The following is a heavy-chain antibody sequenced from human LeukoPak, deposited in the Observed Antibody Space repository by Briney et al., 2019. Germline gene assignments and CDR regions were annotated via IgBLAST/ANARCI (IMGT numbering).Heavy chain of an antibody. V-gene: IGHV3-64*01. CDR3: ARDHDGDYTFDY. D-gene: IGHD4-17*01. CDR2: ISSNGGST. CDR1: GFTFSSYA. J-gene: IGHJ4*02. Sequence: PGGSLRLSCAASGFTFSSYAMHWVRQAPGKGLEYVSAISSNGGSTYYANSVKGRFTISRDNSKNTLYLQMGSLRAEDMAVYYCARDHDGDYTFDYWGQGTLVTVSS.